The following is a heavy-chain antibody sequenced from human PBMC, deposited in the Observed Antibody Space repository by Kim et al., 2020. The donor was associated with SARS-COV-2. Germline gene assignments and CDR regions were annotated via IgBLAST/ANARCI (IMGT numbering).Heavy chain of an antibody. D-gene: IGHD3-10*01. J-gene: IGHJ6*02. Sequence: SETLSLTCAVYGGSFSGYYWSWIRQPPGKGLEWIGEINHSGSTTYNPSLKSRVTISVDTSKNQFSLKLSSVTAAETAVYYCARVRGVTVLLGYYYYGMDVWGQGTPVTVSS. V-gene: IGHV4-34*01. CDR2: INHSGST. CDR3: ARVRGVTVLLGYYYYGMDV. CDR1: GGSFSGYY.